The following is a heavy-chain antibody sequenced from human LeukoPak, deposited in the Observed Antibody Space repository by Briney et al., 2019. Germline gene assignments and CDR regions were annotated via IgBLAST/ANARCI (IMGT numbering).Heavy chain of an antibody. V-gene: IGHV4-59*01. Sequence: SETLSPTCTVSGGSISTSYWSWIRQPPGKGLEWIGYIYYSGSTNYNPSLKSRGTISVDTSRNQFSLRLSTVTAADTAVYYCARGGVYSGSFLLYFDYWGQGTLVTVSS. D-gene: IGHD1-26*01. J-gene: IGHJ4*02. CDR3: ARGGVYSGSFLLYFDY. CDR1: GGSISTSY. CDR2: IYYSGST.